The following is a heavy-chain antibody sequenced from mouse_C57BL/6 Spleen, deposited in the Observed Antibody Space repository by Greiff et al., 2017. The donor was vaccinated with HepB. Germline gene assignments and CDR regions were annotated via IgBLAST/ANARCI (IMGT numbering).Heavy chain of an antibody. CDR3: ALYGSSSHYYAMDY. Sequence: VHVKQSGPELVKPGASVKISCKASGYTFTDYYMNWVKQSHGKSLEWIGDINPNNGGTSYNQKFKVKATLTVDKSSSTAYMELRSLTSEDSAVDYCALYGSSSHYYAMDYWGQGTSVTVSS. J-gene: IGHJ4*01. V-gene: IGHV1-26*01. CDR1: GYTFTDYY. CDR2: INPNNGGT. D-gene: IGHD1-1*01.